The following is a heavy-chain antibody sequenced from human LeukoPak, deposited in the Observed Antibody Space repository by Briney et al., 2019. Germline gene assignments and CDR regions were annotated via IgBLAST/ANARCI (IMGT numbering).Heavy chain of an antibody. D-gene: IGHD5-18*01. J-gene: IGHJ5*02. CDR2: INPNSGGT. Sequence: GASVKVSCKASGYTFTSYYIHWVRQAPGQGLEWMGWINPNSGGTNYAQKFQGRVTMTRDTSISTAYMELSRLRSDDTAVYYCASSPPIQLILGFVEFDPWGQGTLVTVSS. CDR3: ASSPPIQLILGFVEFDP. V-gene: IGHV1-2*02. CDR1: GYTFTSYY.